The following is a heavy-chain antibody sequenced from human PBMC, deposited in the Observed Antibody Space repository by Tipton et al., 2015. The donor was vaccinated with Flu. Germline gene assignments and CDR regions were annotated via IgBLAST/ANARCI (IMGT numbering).Heavy chain of an antibody. Sequence: TLSLTCSVSGDSVGSDYYWGWIRQPPGKGLEWLGNLHRSGNTYYNSSLQSRVTISIDRSKNQVSLRLVSVTATDTAIYYCARRDNSNYVSEPKNWFDPWGQGTLVTVSS. D-gene: IGHD4-11*01. CDR2: LHRSGNT. J-gene: IGHJ5*02. CDR3: ARRDNSNYVSEPKNWFDP. CDR1: GDSVGSDYY. V-gene: IGHV4-38-2*01.